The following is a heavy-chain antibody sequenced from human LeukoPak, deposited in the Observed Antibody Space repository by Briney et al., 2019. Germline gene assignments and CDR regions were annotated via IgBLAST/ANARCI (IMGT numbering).Heavy chain of an antibody. CDR3: ARDAPHRSSSWYY. CDR2: INAGNGNT. D-gene: IGHD6-13*01. J-gene: IGHJ4*02. V-gene: IGHV1-3*01. Sequence: GASVKVSCKASGYTFTSYAMHWVRQAPGQRLEWMGWINAGNGNTKHSQKFQVRVTITRDTSASTAYMELSSLRSEDTAVYYCARDAPHRSSSWYYWGQGTLVTVSS. CDR1: GYTFTSYA.